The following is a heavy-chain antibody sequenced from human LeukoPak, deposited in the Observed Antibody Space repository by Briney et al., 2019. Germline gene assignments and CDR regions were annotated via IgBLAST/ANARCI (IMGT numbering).Heavy chain of an antibody. Sequence: SETLSLTCSVSGGSISSYYWSWIRQPAGKGLEWIGRIYTSGSTNYNPSLKSRVTMSIDTSKNQFSLKLSSVTAADTAVYYCARGRAGTGSLDYWGQGTLVNVSS. CDR3: ARGRAGTGSLDY. D-gene: IGHD6-19*01. CDR2: IYTSGST. J-gene: IGHJ4*02. CDR1: GGSISSYY. V-gene: IGHV4-4*07.